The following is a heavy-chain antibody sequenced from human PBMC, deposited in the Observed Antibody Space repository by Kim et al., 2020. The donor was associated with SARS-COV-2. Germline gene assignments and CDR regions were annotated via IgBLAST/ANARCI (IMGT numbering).Heavy chain of an antibody. CDR2: ISSSSSYI. CDR3: ARELRYGGYEDY. V-gene: IGHV3-21*01. J-gene: IGHJ4*02. CDR1: GFTFSSYS. Sequence: GGSLRLSCAASGFTFSSYSMNWVRQAPGKGLEWVSSISSSSSYIYYADSVKGRFTISRDNAKNSLYLQMNSLRAEDTAVYYCARELRYGGYEDYWGQGTLVTVSS. D-gene: IGHD5-12*01.